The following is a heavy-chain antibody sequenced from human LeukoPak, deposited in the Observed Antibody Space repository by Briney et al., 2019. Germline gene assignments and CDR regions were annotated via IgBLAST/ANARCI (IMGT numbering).Heavy chain of an antibody. J-gene: IGHJ3*02. Sequence: GASVKVSCKASGYTFTGYYMHWVRQAPGQGLEWMGWINPNSGGTNYAQKFQGRVTMTRDTSISTAYMELSRLRSDDTAVYYCARTYDSSGYYYIKGLFDIWGQGTMVTVSS. CDR3: ARTYDSSGYYYIKGLFDI. D-gene: IGHD3-22*01. V-gene: IGHV1-2*02. CDR2: INPNSGGT. CDR1: GYTFTGYY.